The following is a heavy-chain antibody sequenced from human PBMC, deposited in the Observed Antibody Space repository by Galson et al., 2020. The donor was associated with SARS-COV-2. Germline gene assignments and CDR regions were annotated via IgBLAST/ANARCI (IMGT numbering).Heavy chain of an antibody. J-gene: IGHJ6*02. D-gene: IGHD3-16*01. CDR1: GFIVSNKY. CDR2: IYGDVTT. V-gene: IGHV3-53*01. Sequence: GESLKISCVASGFIVSNKYMNWVRQAPGKGLEWVSGIYGDVTTKYSDSVKGRFTIARDNFQNTLYLEMKSLRVEDTAAYYCASSTRALEGTLSWGPRQTDYYYVMDVWGQGTTVTVSS. CDR3: ASSTRALEGTLSWGPRQTDYYYVMDV.